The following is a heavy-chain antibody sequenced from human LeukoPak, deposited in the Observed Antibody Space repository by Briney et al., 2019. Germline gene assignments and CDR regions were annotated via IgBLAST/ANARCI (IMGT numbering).Heavy chain of an antibody. J-gene: IGHJ4*02. Sequence: SVKVSCKASGGTFSSYAISWVRQAPGQGFEWMGGIIPIFGTANYAQKFQGRVTITADESTSTAYMELSSLRSEDTAVYYCARAPYGGGNSFFDYWGQGTLVTVSS. CDR1: GGTFSSYA. CDR3: ARAPYGGGNSFFDY. CDR2: IIPIFGTA. V-gene: IGHV1-69*13. D-gene: IGHD4-23*01.